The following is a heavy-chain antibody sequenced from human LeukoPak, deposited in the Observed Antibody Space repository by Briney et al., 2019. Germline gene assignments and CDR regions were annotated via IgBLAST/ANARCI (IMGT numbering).Heavy chain of an antibody. D-gene: IGHD3-3*01. CDR1: GFTFCSYW. CDR3: ATDRGWRTSGYYLYYFEY. V-gene: IGHV3-7*01. Sequence: PGGSLRLSCAASGFTFCSYWMNWARQAPGKGLEWVASIKHDGSEKYYVDSVRGRFTISRDNTKNSLYLQMSSLRAEDTAVYYCATDRGWRTSGYYLYYFEYWGQGTLVTFSS. CDR2: IKHDGSEK. J-gene: IGHJ4*02.